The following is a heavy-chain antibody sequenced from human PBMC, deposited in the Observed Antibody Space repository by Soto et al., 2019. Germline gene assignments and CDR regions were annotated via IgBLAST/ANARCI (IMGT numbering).Heavy chain of an antibody. Sequence: SETLALTCTVSGGSVSSGSYYWSWIRQPPGKGLEWIGYMYNSGSTNYNPSLKSRVIISVDTSKNQFSLKLSSVTAADTAVYYCARVSSGWYYFDYWGQGTLVTVS. CDR1: GGSVSSGSYY. J-gene: IGHJ4*02. V-gene: IGHV4-61*01. D-gene: IGHD6-19*01. CDR3: ARVSSGWYYFDY. CDR2: MYNSGST.